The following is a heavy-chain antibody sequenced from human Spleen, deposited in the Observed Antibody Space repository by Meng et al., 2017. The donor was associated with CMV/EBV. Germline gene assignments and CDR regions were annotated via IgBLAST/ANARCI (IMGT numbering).Heavy chain of an antibody. Sequence: FNFNASALHWVRQATGKGLEWVGRIRNKAKSHATAYAASVQGRFSISRDDSKNTASLQMNSLRSEDTAVYYCTRLYCTSDDCYTMASWGQGTLVTVSS. CDR3: TRLYCTSDDCYTMAS. V-gene: IGHV3-73*01. CDR1: FNFNASA. CDR2: IRNKAKSHAT. J-gene: IGHJ5*02. D-gene: IGHD2-2*02.